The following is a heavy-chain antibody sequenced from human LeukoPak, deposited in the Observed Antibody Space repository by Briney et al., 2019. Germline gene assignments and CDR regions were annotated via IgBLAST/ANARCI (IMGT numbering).Heavy chain of an antibody. D-gene: IGHD6-13*01. CDR1: GYTFTSYA. CDR2: INTNTGNP. Sequence: ASVTVSRTASGYTFTSYAMNWVRQAPGQGLEWMGWINTNTGNPTYAQGFTGRFVFSLDTSVSTAYLQISSLKAEDTAVYYCAGGLGSSSWYYFDYWGQGTLVTVSS. V-gene: IGHV7-4-1*02. CDR3: AGGLGSSSWYYFDY. J-gene: IGHJ4*02.